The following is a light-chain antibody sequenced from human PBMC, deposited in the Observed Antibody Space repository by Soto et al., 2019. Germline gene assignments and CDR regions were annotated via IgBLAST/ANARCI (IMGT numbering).Light chain of an antibody. CDR3: QSYDSSLSGPYV. Sequence: QSVLTHPPSVSGAPGQRVTISCTGSSSNIGAGYDVRWYQQLPGTAPKLLIYGNSNRPSGVPDRFSGSKSGTSASLAITGLQAEDEADYYCQSYDSSLSGPYVFGTGTKVTVL. J-gene: IGLJ1*01. CDR1: SSNIGAGYD. V-gene: IGLV1-40*01. CDR2: GNS.